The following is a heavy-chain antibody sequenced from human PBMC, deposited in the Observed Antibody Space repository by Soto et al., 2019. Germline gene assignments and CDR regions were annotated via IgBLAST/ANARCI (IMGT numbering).Heavy chain of an antibody. CDR1: GGTFSSYA. V-gene: IGHV1-69*06. CDR3: ARALNTASYVPFDY. Sequence: ASVKVSCKASGGTFSSYAFSWVRQAPGQGLEWMGTIIPIFDTANYAQKFQGRVTITADKSTSTAYMELSSLRSEDTAVYYCARALNTASYVPFDYWGQGTLVTVSS. D-gene: IGHD3-10*02. CDR2: IIPIFDTA. J-gene: IGHJ4*02.